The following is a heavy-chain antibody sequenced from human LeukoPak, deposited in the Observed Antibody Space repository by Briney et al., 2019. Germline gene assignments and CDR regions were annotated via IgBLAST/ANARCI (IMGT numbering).Heavy chain of an antibody. Sequence: GGSLRLSCAASGFTFSSFSMNWVRQAPGKGLEWVANIKQDGSEKYYVDSVKGRFTISRDNAKNSLYLQMNSLRAEDTAVYYCARDRRPITMVRGVTFDYWGQGTLVTVSS. CDR2: IKQDGSEK. CDR3: ARDRRPITMVRGVTFDY. J-gene: IGHJ4*02. V-gene: IGHV3-7*01. CDR1: GFTFSSFS. D-gene: IGHD3-10*01.